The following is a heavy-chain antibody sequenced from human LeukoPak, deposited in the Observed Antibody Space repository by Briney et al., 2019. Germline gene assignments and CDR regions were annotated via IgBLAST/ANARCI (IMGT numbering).Heavy chain of an antibody. CDR3: ARGGNSGAFDI. V-gene: IGHV4-4*07. Sequence: TSETLSLTCTVSGGSISSYYWSWIRQPAGKRLEWIGRSYSSGSTSYNPSLKSRVTTSVDTSKNQFSLKLTSVTAADTAVYYCARGGNSGAFDIWGQGTMVTVSS. CDR2: SYSSGST. CDR1: GGSISSYY. J-gene: IGHJ3*02. D-gene: IGHD4-23*01.